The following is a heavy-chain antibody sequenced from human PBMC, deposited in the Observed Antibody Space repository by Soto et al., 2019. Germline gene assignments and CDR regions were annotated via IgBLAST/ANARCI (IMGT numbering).Heavy chain of an antibody. V-gene: IGHV1-3*01. CDR3: AREKIIRYFDWLLLDYYGMDV. D-gene: IGHD3-9*01. CDR2: INAGNGNT. Sequence: ASVKVSCKASGYTFTIYAMHWVRQAPGQRLERMGWINAGNGNTKYSQKFRGRVTITRDTSASTAYMELSSLRSEDTAVYYCAREKIIRYFDWLLLDYYGMDVWGQGTTVTVSS. J-gene: IGHJ6*02. CDR1: GYTFTIYA.